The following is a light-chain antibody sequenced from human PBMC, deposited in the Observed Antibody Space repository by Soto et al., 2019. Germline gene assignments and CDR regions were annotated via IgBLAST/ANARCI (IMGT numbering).Light chain of an antibody. CDR3: HHYDNSPPFP. Sequence: EIVLTQSPGTLSLSPGERAILSCRASQSINNRYLAWYQQMPGRAPRLLIHGASSRAAGIPDRFSGSGSGTDFTITINRLEPEDFAVYYCHHYDNSPPFPFGPGTTVDF. CDR1: QSINNRY. CDR2: GAS. J-gene: IGKJ3*01. V-gene: IGKV3-20*01.